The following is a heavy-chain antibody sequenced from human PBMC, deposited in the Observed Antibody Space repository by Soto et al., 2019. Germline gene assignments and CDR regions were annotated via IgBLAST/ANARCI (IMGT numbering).Heavy chain of an antibody. V-gene: IGHV1-3*01. Sequence: QVQLVQSGAEVKRPGASVKVACRASGNTPTASAVHWVRQAPGQRLEWMGWIIAGNGNTKYSQKFQGRLTITRDTSATTAYMELNSLRSEDTAVYFCARGGGNFPYFDSWGQGTLVTVSS. CDR1: GNTPTASA. CDR2: IIAGNGNT. D-gene: IGHD1-7*01. J-gene: IGHJ4*02. CDR3: ARGGGNFPYFDS.